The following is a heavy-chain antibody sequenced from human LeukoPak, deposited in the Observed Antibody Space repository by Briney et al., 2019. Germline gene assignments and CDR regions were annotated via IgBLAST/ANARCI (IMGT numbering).Heavy chain of an antibody. V-gene: IGHV3-53*01. CDR2: IYSDNT. D-gene: IGHD2-21*02. CDR1: GFTVSSNS. J-gene: IGHJ4*02. Sequence: GGSLRLSCTVSGFTVSSNSMSWVRQAPGKGLEWVSFIYSDNTHYSDSVKGRFTISRDNSKNTLYLQMNSLRAEDTAVYYCARVTAGEIVVVTRIDYWGQGTLVTVSS. CDR3: ARVTAGEIVVVTRIDY.